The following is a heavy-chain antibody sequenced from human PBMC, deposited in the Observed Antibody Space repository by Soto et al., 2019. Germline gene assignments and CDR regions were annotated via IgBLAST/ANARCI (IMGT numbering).Heavy chain of an antibody. CDR1: GFTFSTYS. CDR3: ARAPGGYSSGWYGHAFDI. D-gene: IGHD6-19*01. V-gene: IGHV3-48*01. J-gene: IGHJ3*02. CDR2: ISPSTTT. Sequence: EVQLVESGGGLVQPGGSLRLSCAASGFTFSTYSMNWVRQAPGKGLEWVSYISPSTTTYYADSVKGRFTISRDNAKNSLYLQINSLRAEDTAVYYCARAPGGYSSGWYGHAFDIWGQGTMVTVSS.